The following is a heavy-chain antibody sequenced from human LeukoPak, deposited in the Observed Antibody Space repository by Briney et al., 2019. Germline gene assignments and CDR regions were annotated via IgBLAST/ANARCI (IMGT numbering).Heavy chain of an antibody. D-gene: IGHD2-15*01. Sequence: SETLSLTCGVSGDSLNSNYWSWMRQPPGKGLEWIGYIYYGGSTNYNPSLKSRVSMSVDTSKNQFSLNLSSVTAADTAVYHCARLLAGCPGGRCRAHFDYWGQGTLVTVSS. J-gene: IGHJ4*02. V-gene: IGHV4-59*01. CDR3: ARLLAGCPGGRCRAHFDY. CDR2: IYYGGST. CDR1: GDSLNSNY.